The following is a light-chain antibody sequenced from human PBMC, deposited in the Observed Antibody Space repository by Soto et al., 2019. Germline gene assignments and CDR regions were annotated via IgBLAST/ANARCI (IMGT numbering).Light chain of an antibody. CDR2: AAS. CDR3: QQFNSYPLT. Sequence: DIQLTQSPSFLSASVGDRVTITCRASQGISSYLAWYQQKPGKAPKLLIYAASTLQSGVPSRFSGSGSGTEFTLTNSSLQPEDFATYFCQQFNSYPLTFGGGTKVEIK. CDR1: QGISSY. V-gene: IGKV1-9*01. J-gene: IGKJ4*01.